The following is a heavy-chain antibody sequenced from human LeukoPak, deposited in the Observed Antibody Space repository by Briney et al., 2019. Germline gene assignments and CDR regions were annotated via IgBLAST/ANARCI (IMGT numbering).Heavy chain of an antibody. J-gene: IGHJ4*02. D-gene: IGHD3-10*01. CDR1: GGSISSSNW. V-gene: IGHV4-4*02. Sequence: SGTLSLTCAVSGGSISSSNWWSWVRQPPGKGLEWIGEIYHSGSTNYNPSLKSRVTISVDKSKNQFSLKLSSVTAADTAVYYCARVLRGGYFGSGSYAVDYWGQGTLVTVSS. CDR2: IYHSGST. CDR3: ARVLRGGYFGSGSYAVDY.